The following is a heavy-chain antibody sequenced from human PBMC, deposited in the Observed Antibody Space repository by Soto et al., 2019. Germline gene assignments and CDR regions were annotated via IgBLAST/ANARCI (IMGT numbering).Heavy chain of an antibody. J-gene: IGHJ6*03. V-gene: IGHV1-24*01. CDR1: GYTLTELS. CDR3: AREGGVYYDFWSGYSAPGRDCYYMDV. CDR2: FDPEDGET. Sequence: ASVKVSCKVSGYTLTELSMHWVRQAPGKGLEWMGGFDPEDGETIYAQKFQGRVTMTRNTSISTAYMELSSLRSEDTAVYYCAREGGVYYDFWSGYSAPGRDCYYMDVWGKGTTVTVSS. D-gene: IGHD3-3*01.